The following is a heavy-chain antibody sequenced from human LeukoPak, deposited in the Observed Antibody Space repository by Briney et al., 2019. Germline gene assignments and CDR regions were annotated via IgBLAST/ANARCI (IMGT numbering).Heavy chain of an antibody. D-gene: IGHD6-6*01. V-gene: IGHV3-23*01. J-gene: IGHJ5*01. CDR3: TRDPRHFDS. CDR2: ISGSGSYT. Sequence: GGSLRLSCAASGFTVSDYSMSWVRQAPGKGLEWVSAISGSGSYTDYADSVKGRFTISKDNSKNTLYLQMNSLRAEDTAVYYCTRDPRHFDSCGQGTLVTVSS. CDR1: GFTVSDYS.